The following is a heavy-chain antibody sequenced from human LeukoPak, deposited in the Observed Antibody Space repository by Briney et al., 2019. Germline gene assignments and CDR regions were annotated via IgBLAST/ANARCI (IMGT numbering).Heavy chain of an antibody. CDR2: ISSSGSTI. J-gene: IGHJ3*02. V-gene: IGHV3-11*04. Sequence: GGSLRLSCAASGFTFSDYYMSWIRQAPGKGLEWVSYISSSGSTIYYADSVKGRFTISRDDAKNSLYLQMNSLRAEDTAVYYCARARDGYNSGAFDIWGQGTMVTVSS. CDR3: ARARDGYNSGAFDI. D-gene: IGHD5-24*01. CDR1: GFTFSDYY.